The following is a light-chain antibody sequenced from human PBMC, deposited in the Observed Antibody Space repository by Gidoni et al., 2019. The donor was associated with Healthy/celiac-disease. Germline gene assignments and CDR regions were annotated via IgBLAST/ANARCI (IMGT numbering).Light chain of an antibody. CDR1: QSVSSN. J-gene: IGKJ4*01. CDR2: GAS. CDR3: QHYNNWPPHT. Sequence: ISLTQLPPTLSVSPGERAPLSCRASQSVSSNLAWYQQKPGQAPRLLIYGASTRATGIPARFSGSGSGTEFTLTISSLQSEDFAVYYCQHYNNWPPHTFGGXTKVEIK. V-gene: IGKV3-15*01.